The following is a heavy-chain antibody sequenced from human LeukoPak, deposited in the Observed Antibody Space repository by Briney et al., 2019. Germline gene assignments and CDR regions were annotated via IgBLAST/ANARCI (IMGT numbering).Heavy chain of an antibody. J-gene: IGHJ6*02. Sequence: ASVTVSCKASGGTFSSYAISWVRQAPGQGLEWMGGIIPIFGTANYAQKFQGRVTITADESTSTAYMELSSLRSEDTAVYYCARETETHYYDSSGYYVTEYYYGMDVWGQGTTVTVSS. CDR1: GGTFSSYA. CDR2: IIPIFGTA. V-gene: IGHV1-69*13. D-gene: IGHD3-22*01. CDR3: ARETETHYYDSSGYYVTEYYYGMDV.